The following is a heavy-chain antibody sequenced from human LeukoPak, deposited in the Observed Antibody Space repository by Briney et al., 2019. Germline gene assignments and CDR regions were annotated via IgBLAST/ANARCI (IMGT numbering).Heavy chain of an antibody. Sequence: GGSLRLSCAASGFTFSSNGMNWVRQAPGKGLEWVSYISSSSSTIYYADSVKGRFTIPRDNAKNSLYLQMNSLRAEDTAVYYCAREDKPAATTMFDYWGQGTLVTVSS. J-gene: IGHJ4*02. CDR2: ISSSSSTI. V-gene: IGHV3-48*04. CDR1: GFTFSSNG. D-gene: IGHD2-2*01. CDR3: AREDKPAATTMFDY.